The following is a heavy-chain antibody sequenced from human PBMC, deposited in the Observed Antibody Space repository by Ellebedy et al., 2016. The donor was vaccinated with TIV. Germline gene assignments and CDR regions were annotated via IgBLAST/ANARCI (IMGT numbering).Heavy chain of an antibody. J-gene: IGHJ4*02. V-gene: IGHV1-18*01. CDR1: GYTFTSYD. D-gene: IGHD6-19*01. CDR2: ISGYNGNT. CDR3: ARDRVAVAAHFDT. Sequence: ASVKVSXXTSGYTFTSYDISWVRQAPGQGLEWMGWISGYNGNTDYAQKFQGRVTMTTDTSTSTTYMELRSLRSDDTAVYYCARDRVAVAAHFDTWGQGTLVTVSA.